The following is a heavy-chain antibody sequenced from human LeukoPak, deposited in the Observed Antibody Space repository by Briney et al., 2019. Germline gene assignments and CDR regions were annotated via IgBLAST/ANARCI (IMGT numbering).Heavy chain of an antibody. Sequence: GGSLRLSCAASGFTFSSYGMHWVRQAPGKGLEGVAFIRYDGSNKYYAESVKGRFTISRDNSKTTLYLQMNSLRAEDTAVYYCAKDRVGFYYGSSGYYYTGFDYWGQGTLVTVSS. V-gene: IGHV3-30*02. D-gene: IGHD3-22*01. CDR2: IRYDGSNK. CDR3: AKDRVGFYYGSSGYYYTGFDY. CDR1: GFTFSSYG. J-gene: IGHJ4*02.